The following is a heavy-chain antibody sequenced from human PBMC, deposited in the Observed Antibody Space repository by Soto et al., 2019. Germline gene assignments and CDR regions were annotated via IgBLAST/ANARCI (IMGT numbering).Heavy chain of an antibody. V-gene: IGHV2-70*01. Sequence: SGPTLVNPTQTLTLTCTFSGFSLSTSGMCVSWIRQPPGEALEWLALIDWDDDKYYSTSLKTRLTISKDTSKNQVVLTMTNMDPVDTATYYCARTHEYSSSSGSEMDVWGQGTTVTVSS. CDR3: ARTHEYSSSSGSEMDV. J-gene: IGHJ6*02. CDR2: IDWDDDK. D-gene: IGHD6-6*01. CDR1: GFSLSTSGMC.